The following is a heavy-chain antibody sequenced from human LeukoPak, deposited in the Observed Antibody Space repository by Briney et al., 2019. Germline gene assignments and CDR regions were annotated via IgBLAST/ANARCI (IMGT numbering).Heavy chain of an antibody. V-gene: IGHV4-61*01. CDR2: IYYSGST. CDR1: GGSISSSSYY. CDR3: ARAEAAAGTIDY. Sequence: SSETLSLTCTVSGGSISSSSYYWSWIRQPPGKGLEWIGYIYYSGSTNYNPSLKSRVTISVDTSKNQFSLKLSSVTAADTAVYYCARAEAAAGTIDYWGQGTLVTVSS. D-gene: IGHD6-13*01. J-gene: IGHJ4*02.